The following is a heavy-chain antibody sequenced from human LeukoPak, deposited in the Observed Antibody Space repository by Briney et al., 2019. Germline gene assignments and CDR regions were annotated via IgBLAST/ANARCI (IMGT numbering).Heavy chain of an antibody. V-gene: IGHV1-2*02. CDR1: GYTFTDYY. Sequence: TSVKVSCKASGYTFTDYYMHWVRQAPGQGLEWMGWINPYSGGTNYAQKFQGRVTMTRDTSIGTAYMELSRLKSDDTAVYYCAREGLGDSSGYHHAFDIWGQGTMVTVSS. D-gene: IGHD3-22*01. CDR2: INPYSGGT. J-gene: IGHJ3*02. CDR3: AREGLGDSSGYHHAFDI.